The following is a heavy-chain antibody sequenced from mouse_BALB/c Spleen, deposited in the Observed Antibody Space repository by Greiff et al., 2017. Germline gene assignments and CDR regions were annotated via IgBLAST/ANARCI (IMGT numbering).Heavy chain of an antibody. CDR2: ISSGSSTI. D-gene: IGHD1-1*01. Sequence: EVQGVESGGGLVQPGGSRKLSCAASGFTFSSFGMHWVRQAPEKGLEWVAYISSGSSTIYYADTVKGRFTISRDNPKNTLFLQMTSLRSEDTAMYYCARRVTTVVAPYYAMDYWGQGTSVTVSS. CDR3: ARRVTTVVAPYYAMDY. J-gene: IGHJ4*01. CDR1: GFTFSSFG. V-gene: IGHV5-17*02.